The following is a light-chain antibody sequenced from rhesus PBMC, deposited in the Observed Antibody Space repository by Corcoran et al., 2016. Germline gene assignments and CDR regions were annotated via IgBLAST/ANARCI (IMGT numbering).Light chain of an antibody. V-gene: IGKV3-24*04. CDR2: GAS. J-gene: IGKJ1*01. CDR1: QSVSSD. CDR3: LQSSNWPWT. Sequence: EIVMTQSPATLALSPGERATLSCRASQSVSSDLAWYQQNLGQAPRLLIYGASGRATGIPDRFRGNGSGTEFTLTISSLEPEDVGVYFCLQSSNWPWTFGQGTKVEIK.